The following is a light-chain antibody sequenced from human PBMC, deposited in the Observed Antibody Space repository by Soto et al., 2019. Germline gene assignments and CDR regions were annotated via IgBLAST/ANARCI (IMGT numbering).Light chain of an antibody. J-gene: IGKJ4*01. V-gene: IGKV3-20*01. CDR1: QSVSSSF. Sequence: EIVLTQSPGTLSLSPGERATLSCRASQSVSSSFLAWYQLKPGQAPRLLIYGASSRATGIPDRFSGSGSGTDFTLTISRLEPEDFAVYYCQQYGSSAPLTFGGGTKVDI. CDR2: GAS. CDR3: QQYGSSAPLT.